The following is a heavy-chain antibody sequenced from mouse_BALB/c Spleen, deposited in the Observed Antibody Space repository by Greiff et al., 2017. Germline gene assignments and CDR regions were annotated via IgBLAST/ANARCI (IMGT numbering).Heavy chain of an antibody. J-gene: IGHJ2*01. Sequence: EVQLQESGPGLVKPSQSLSLTCTVTGYSITSYYAWNWIRQFPGNKLEWMGYISYSGSTSYNPSLKSRISITRDTSKNQFFLQLNSVTTEDTATYYCARLGDYIDYWGQGTTLTVSS. CDR3: ARLGDYIDY. CDR2: ISYSGST. CDR1: GYSITSYYA. D-gene: IGHD2-13*01. V-gene: IGHV3-2*02.